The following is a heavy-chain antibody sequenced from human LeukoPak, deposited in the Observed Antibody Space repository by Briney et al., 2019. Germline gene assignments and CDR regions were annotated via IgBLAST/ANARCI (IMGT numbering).Heavy chain of an antibody. CDR1: GFTFSSNW. Sequence: PGGSLRLSCAASGFTFSSNWMHWVRQGPGKGLVWVSSISSSSTYIYYADSVKGRFTISRDNAKNSLYLQMNSLRAEDTAVYYCAREDYYYGMDVWGQGTTVTVSS. CDR3: AREDYYYGMDV. J-gene: IGHJ6*02. CDR2: ISSSSTYI. V-gene: IGHV3-21*01.